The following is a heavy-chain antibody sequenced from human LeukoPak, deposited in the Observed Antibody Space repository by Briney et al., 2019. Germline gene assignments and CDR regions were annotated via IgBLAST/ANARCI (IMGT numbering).Heavy chain of an antibody. V-gene: IGHV4-61*02. Sequence: SETLSLTCTVSGGSISSGSYYWSWIRQPAGKGLEWIGRIYTSGSTNYNPSLKSRVTISVDTSKNQFSLKLSSVTAADTAVYYCARGLPWVIAAAMRDAFDIWGQGTMVTVSS. CDR2: IYTSGST. J-gene: IGHJ3*02. D-gene: IGHD6-13*01. CDR3: ARGLPWVIAAAMRDAFDI. CDR1: GGSISSGSYY.